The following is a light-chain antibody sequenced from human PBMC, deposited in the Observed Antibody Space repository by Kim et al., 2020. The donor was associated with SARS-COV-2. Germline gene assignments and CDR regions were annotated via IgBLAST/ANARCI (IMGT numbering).Light chain of an antibody. V-gene: IGKV1-39*01. CDR1: QSISNY. CDR2: AAS. Sequence: DILMTQSPSSLSASVGDGVTITCRASQSISNYLNWYQKKPGKAPKLLIYAASSLQSGVPSRFSGSGSGRDFTLTISTLQPEDFATYYCQQSYSYPIFTFGPGTKVDIK. CDR3: QQSYSYPIFT. J-gene: IGKJ3*01.